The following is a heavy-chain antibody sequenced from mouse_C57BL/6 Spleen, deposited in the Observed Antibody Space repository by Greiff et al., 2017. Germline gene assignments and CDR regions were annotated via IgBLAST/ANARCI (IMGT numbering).Heavy chain of an antibody. D-gene: IGHD2-4*01. CDR2: IDPETGGT. J-gene: IGHJ3*01. CDR1: GYTFTDYE. V-gene: IGHV1-15*01. Sequence: VQLQQSGAELVRPGASVTLSCKASGYTFTDYEMHWVKQTPVHGLEWIGAIDPETGGTAYNQKFKGKAILTADKSSSTAYMELRSLTSEDSAVYYCTRSRYYDYSWFAYWGQGTLVTVSA. CDR3: TRSRYYDYSWFAY.